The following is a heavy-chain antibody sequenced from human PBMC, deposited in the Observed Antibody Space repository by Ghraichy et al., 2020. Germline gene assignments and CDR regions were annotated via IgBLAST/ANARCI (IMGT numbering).Heavy chain of an antibody. J-gene: IGHJ4*02. V-gene: IGHV3-21*01. CDR3: ARDSGSYYKIPNPPFDY. CDR2: ISSSSSYI. Sequence: LSLTCAASGFTFSSYSMNWVRQAPGKGLEWVSSISSSSSYIYYADSVKGRFTISRDNAKNSLYLQMNSLRAEDTAVYYCARDSGSYYKIPNPPFDYWGQGTLVTVSS. CDR1: GFTFSSYS. D-gene: IGHD3-10*01.